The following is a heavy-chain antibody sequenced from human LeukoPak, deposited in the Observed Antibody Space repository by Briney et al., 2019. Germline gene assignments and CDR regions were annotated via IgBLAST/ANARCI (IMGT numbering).Heavy chain of an antibody. Sequence: PSETLSLTCTVSGGSISSDSYSWSWIRQPAGMGLEWIGRIYTSGSTNYNPSLKSRVTISVDTSKNQFSLKLSSVTAADTAVYYCARVGPYYYYMDVWGKGTTATVSS. J-gene: IGHJ6*03. CDR3: ARVGPYYYYMDV. CDR1: GGSISSDSYS. V-gene: IGHV4-61*02. CDR2: IYTSGST.